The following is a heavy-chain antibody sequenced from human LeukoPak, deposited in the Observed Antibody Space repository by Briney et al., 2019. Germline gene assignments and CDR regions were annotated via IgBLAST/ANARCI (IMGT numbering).Heavy chain of an antibody. CDR2: ITGGGGST. V-gene: IGHV3-23*01. Sequence: GQTLRLSCAASGFTFSNFTMSWVCHTPVKALEWDSTITGGGGSTYYADSVKARFTISRYNSKITLFLQMNRLRAEDTGVYCCAKEFRGVNWGQGTLVTVSS. CDR1: GFTFSNFT. CDR3: AKEFRGVN. J-gene: IGHJ4*02. D-gene: IGHD3-10*01.